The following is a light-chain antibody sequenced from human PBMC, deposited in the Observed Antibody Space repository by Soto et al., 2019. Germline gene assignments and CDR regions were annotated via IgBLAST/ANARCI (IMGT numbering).Light chain of an antibody. CDR2: LSSDGSH. CDR3: QTWDTGARVV. CDR1: SGHSSYA. Sequence: QPVLTKSPSASASLGASVKLTCTLSSGHSSYAIAWHQQQPEKGPRYLMKLSSDGSHSKGDGIPDRFSGSSSGAERYLTISSLQSEDEADSYCQTWDTGARVVFGGGTKLTVL. V-gene: IGLV4-69*01. J-gene: IGLJ2*01.